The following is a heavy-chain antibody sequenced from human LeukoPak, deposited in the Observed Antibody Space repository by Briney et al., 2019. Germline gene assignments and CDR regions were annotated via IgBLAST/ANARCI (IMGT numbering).Heavy chain of an antibody. CDR1: GYTFTGYY. J-gene: IGHJ5*02. CDR3: ARGVFVGIAAASNWFDP. CDR2: INPNSGGT. V-gene: IGHV1-2*06. Sequence: ASVKVSCKASGYTFTGYYMHWVRQAPGQGLAWMGRINPNSGGTNYAQKFQGRVTMTRDTSISTAYMELSRLRSDDTAVYYCARGVFVGIAAASNWFDPWGQGTLVTVSS. D-gene: IGHD6-13*01.